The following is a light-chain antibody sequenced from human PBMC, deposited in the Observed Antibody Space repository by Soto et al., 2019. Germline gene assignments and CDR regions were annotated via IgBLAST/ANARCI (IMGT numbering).Light chain of an antibody. CDR2: DTS. CDR1: PSVSSY. CDR3: QLRSNWPPLT. Sequence: VLPQYPGILVWCGGESATLSRSASPSVSSYLAWYQQKPGQAPRLLIYDTSNRATGIPARFSGSGSGTDFTLAISSLEPEDFAVYYCQLRSNWPPLTFGGGTKVDIK. V-gene: IGKV3-11*01. J-gene: IGKJ4*01.